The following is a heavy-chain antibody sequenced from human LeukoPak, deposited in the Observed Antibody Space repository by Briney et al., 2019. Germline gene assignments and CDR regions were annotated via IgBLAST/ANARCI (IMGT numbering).Heavy chain of an antibody. CDR3: AREVISPADSDGFDL. Sequence: SETLSLTCTVSGASIRNDNYFWRWVRQPPGAGLEWIGYIYYSGSAHYNPSLKSRVTISVDMSKNQFSLRLSSVTAADTAVYYCAREVISPADSDGFDLWGQGTMVTVSS. J-gene: IGHJ3*01. CDR1: GASIRNDNYF. D-gene: IGHD2-2*01. V-gene: IGHV4-30-4*08. CDR2: IYYSGSA.